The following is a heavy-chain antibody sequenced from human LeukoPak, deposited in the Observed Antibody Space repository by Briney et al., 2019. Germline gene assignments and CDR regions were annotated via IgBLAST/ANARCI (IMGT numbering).Heavy chain of an antibody. CDR2: ISAYNGNT. J-gene: IGHJ3*02. Sequence: ASVKVSCKASGYTSSTYGVSWVRQAPGQGLEWMGWISAYNGNTNYEQKFQGRVTMTTDTSTSTTYMELRSLRSDDTAVYYCARTYDFGRGPPGDAFDNWGPGTLVTVSS. CDR1: GYTSSTYG. CDR3: ARTYDFGRGPPGDAFDN. D-gene: IGHD3-3*01. V-gene: IGHV1-18*01.